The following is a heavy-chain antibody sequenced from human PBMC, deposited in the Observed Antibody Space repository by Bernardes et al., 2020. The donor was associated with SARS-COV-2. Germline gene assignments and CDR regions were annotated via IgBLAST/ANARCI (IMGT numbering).Heavy chain of an antibody. CDR1: GFTFSRYA. CDR2: INNSGDTI. CDR3: AKDLRGNNFGSDWYFDL. J-gene: IGHJ2*01. D-gene: IGHD5-18*01. Sequence: GGSLRLSCAASGFTFSRYAVSWIRQAPGKGLECVSTINNSGDTIFYADSVKGRFTISRDNVKNTLDLQMNSLGTEDTAVYYCAKDLRGNNFGSDWYFDLWGRGILVTVSS. V-gene: IGHV3-23*01.